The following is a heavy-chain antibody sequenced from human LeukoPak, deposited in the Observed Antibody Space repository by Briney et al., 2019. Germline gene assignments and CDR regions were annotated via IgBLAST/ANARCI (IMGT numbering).Heavy chain of an antibody. CDR3: AGDSYYGFWSGYYTLGAFDI. J-gene: IGHJ3*02. D-gene: IGHD3-3*01. CDR1: GGSISSYY. V-gene: IGHV4-59*01. Sequence: SESLSLTCTVSGGSISSYYWSWIRQPPGKGLEWIGYIYYSGSTKYNPSLKSRVTISVDTSKNQFSLKLSSVTAADTAVYYCAGDSYYGFWSGYYTLGAFDIWGQGTMVTVSS. CDR2: IYYSGST.